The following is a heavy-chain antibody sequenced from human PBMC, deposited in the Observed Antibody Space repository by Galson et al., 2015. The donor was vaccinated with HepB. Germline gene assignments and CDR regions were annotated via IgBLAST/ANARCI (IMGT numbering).Heavy chain of an antibody. J-gene: IGHJ4*02. CDR2: ISWNSVSI. D-gene: IGHD1-1*01. Sequence: SLRLSCAASGFTFDDYAMHWVRHVPGKGLEWVSGISWNSVSITYADSVKGRFAISRDNAKNSLYLQMNSLRAEDTALYYCAKDLGTTGTYVGFDYWGQGTLVSVSS. V-gene: IGHV3-9*01. CDR1: GFTFDDYA. CDR3: AKDLGTTGTYVGFDY.